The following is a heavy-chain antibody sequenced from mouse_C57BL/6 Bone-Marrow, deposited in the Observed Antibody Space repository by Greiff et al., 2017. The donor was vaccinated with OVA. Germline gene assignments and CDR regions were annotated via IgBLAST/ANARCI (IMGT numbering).Heavy chain of an antibody. CDR1: GYTFTDYY. D-gene: IGHD1-1*01. J-gene: IGHJ1*03. CDR3: AREGTTVVAWYFDV. V-gene: IGHV1-26*01. Sequence: EVMLQQSGPELVKPGASVKISCKASGYTFTDYYMNWVKQSHGKSLEWIGDINPNNGGTSYNQKFKGKATLTVDKSSSTAYMELRSLTSEDSAVYYCAREGTTVVAWYFDVWGTGTTVTVSS. CDR2: INPNNGGT.